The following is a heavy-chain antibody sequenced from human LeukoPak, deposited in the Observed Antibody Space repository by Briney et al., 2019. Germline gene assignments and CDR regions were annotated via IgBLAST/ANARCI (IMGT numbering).Heavy chain of an antibody. Sequence: SETLSLTCGVSGDSIRSSIYYWGWIRQPPGKGLEWIGSVYYDGSAYYNPSLKSRVTISVDTSKNQLPLKLSSVTAADTAVYYCARDRAARHLDYWGQGTLVTVSS. CDR3: ARDRAARHLDY. J-gene: IGHJ4*02. CDR2: VYYDGSA. V-gene: IGHV4-39*06. CDR1: GDSIRSSIYY. D-gene: IGHD6-6*01.